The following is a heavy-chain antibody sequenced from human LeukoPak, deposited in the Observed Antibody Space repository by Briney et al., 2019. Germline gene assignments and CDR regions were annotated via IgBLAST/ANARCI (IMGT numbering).Heavy chain of an antibody. CDR1: GGSFSGYC. CDR3: ARGWFGYYNWFDP. J-gene: IGHJ5*02. Sequence: PSETLSLTCAVYGGSFSGYCWSWIRQPPGKGLEWIGEINHSGSTNYNPSLKSRVTISVDTSKNQFSLKLSSVTAADTAVYYCARGWFGYYNWFDPWGQGTLVTVSS. V-gene: IGHV4-34*01. CDR2: INHSGST. D-gene: IGHD3-10*01.